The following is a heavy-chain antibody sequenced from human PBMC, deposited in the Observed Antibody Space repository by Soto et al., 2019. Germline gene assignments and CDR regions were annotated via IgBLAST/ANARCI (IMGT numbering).Heavy chain of an antibody. D-gene: IGHD2-8*01. J-gene: IGHJ6*02. CDR1: GGSISSGDYY. CDR3: ARSTYEDYYYVMDF. Sequence: SETLSLTCTVSGGSISSGDYYWSWIRQPPGKGLEWIGYIYYSGSTYYNPSLKSRVTISVDTSKNQFSLKLSSVTAADTAVYYCARSTYEDYYYVMDFWGQGTTVTVSS. CDR2: IYYSGST. V-gene: IGHV4-30-4*01.